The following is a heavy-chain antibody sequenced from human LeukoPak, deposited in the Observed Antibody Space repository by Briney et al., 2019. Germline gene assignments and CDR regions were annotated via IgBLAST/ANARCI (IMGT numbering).Heavy chain of an antibody. Sequence: GGSLRLSCAASGFTFSSYWMSWARQAPGKGLEWVANIKRDGSEKYYVDSVKGRFTISRDNAKNSLYLQMNSLRAEDTAVYYCARDPTQLWGNIYYYYMDVWGKGTTVTVSS. CDR3: ARDPTQLWGNIYYYYMDV. J-gene: IGHJ6*03. CDR1: GFTFSSYW. CDR2: IKRDGSEK. V-gene: IGHV3-7*01. D-gene: IGHD5-18*01.